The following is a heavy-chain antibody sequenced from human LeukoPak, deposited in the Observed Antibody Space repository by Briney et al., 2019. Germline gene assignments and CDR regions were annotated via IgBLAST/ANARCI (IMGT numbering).Heavy chain of an antibody. CDR2: IYSGGST. D-gene: IGHD3-22*01. J-gene: IGHJ4*02. Sequence: PGGSLRLSCEASGFTVSSNYMSWVRQAPGKGLEWVSVIYSGGSTYYADSVKGRFTISRDNSKNTLYLQMNSLRAEDTAVYYCAREEYYYDSSGYFGYWGQGTLVTVSS. CDR1: GFTVSSNY. V-gene: IGHV3-53*01. CDR3: AREEYYYDSSGYFGY.